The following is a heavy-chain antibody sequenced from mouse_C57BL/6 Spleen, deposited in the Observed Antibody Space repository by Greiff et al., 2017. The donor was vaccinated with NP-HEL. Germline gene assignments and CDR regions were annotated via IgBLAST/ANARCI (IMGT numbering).Heavy chain of an antibody. V-gene: IGHV14-4*01. Sequence: EVQLQQSGAELVRPGASVKLSCTASGFNIKDDYMHWVKQRPEQGLEWIGWIDPENGDTEYASKFQGKATITADTSFNTAYLQLSSLTSEDTAVYYCTTQGLLGYFDYWGQGTTLTVSS. CDR2: IDPENGDT. J-gene: IGHJ2*01. CDR1: GFNIKDDY. CDR3: TTQGLLGYFDY. D-gene: IGHD2-3*01.